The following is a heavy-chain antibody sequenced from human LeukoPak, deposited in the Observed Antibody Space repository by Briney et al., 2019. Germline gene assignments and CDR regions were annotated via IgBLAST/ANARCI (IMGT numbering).Heavy chain of an antibody. J-gene: IGHJ4*02. D-gene: IGHD4-17*01. CDR3: ARDPREVTTLVFDY. CDR2: ITSSSSYI. CDR1: GFTFSSYN. V-gene: IGHV3-21*01. Sequence: GGSLRLSCAASGFTFSSYNMNWFRQAPGKGLEWVSSITSSSSYIYYADSVRGRFTISRDNAKNSLYLQMNSLRAEDTAVYYCARDPREVTTLVFDYWGQGTLVTVSS.